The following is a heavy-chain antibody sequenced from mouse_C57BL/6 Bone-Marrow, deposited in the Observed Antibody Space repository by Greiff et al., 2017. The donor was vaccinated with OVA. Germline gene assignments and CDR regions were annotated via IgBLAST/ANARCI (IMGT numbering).Heavy chain of an antibody. J-gene: IGHJ2*01. CDR1: GFTFSDAW. D-gene: IGHD1-1*01. Sequence: EVKLQQSGGGLVQPGGSMKLSCAASGFTFSDAWMDWVRQSPEKGLEWVAEIRNKANNHATYYAESVKGRFTISRDDSKSSVYLQMNSLRAEDTGIYYCTRGLRSLDFDYWGQGTTLTVSS. CDR2: IRNKANNHAT. V-gene: IGHV6-6*01. CDR3: TRGLRSLDFDY.